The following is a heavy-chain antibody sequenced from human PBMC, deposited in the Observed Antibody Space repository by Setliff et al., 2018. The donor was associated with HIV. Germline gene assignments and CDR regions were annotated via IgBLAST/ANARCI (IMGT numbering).Heavy chain of an antibody. Sequence: ASVKVSCKASGYTFISYFMHWVRQAPGQGLEWMGTIDPSGGSTNYAQKFQGRVTMTRDASTSTVYMDLSSLRSEDTAVYYCATHPRGTTQIEDWGQGSLVTVSS. CDR2: IDPSGGST. CDR1: GYTFISYF. J-gene: IGHJ1*01. CDR3: ATHPRGTTQIED. D-gene: IGHD1-1*01. V-gene: IGHV1-46*01.